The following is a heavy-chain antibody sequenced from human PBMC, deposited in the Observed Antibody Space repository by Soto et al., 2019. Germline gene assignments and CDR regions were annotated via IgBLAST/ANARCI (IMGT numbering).Heavy chain of an antibody. CDR3: ARDSSYPYSGYDYG. CDR1: GGTFSSYA. D-gene: IGHD5-12*01. V-gene: IGHV1-69*13. Sequence: GASVKVSCKASGGTFSSYAISWVRQAPGQGLEWMGGIIPIFGTANYAQKFQGRVTITADESTSTAYMELSSLRSEDTAVYYCARDSSYPYSGYDYGWGQGTLVTVSS. J-gene: IGHJ4*02. CDR2: IIPIFGTA.